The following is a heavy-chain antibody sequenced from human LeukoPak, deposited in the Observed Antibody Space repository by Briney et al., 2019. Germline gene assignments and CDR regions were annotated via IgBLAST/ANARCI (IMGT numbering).Heavy chain of an antibody. J-gene: IGHJ4*02. D-gene: IGHD3-9*01. CDR2: IYPGDSDT. CDR1: GYDFTSHW. V-gene: IGHV5-51*01. Sequence: GESLKISCKGSGYDFTSHWIGWVRQMPGKGLEWMGIIYPGDSDTRYSPSFQGQVTISADKSISTAYLQWSSLKASDTAVYYCARSILRYFDYFDYWGQGTLVTVSS. CDR3: ARSILRYFDYFDY.